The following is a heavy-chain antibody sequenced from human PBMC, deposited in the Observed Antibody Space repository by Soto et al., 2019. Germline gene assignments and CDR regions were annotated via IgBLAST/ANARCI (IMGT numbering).Heavy chain of an antibody. CDR2: IYRTGST. CDR3: ARHSGNERGFDY. D-gene: IGHD5-12*01. Sequence: QVQLQESGPGLVKPSGTLSLTCAVSGDSISSNDWWTWVRQPPGKGLEWIGQIYRTGSTNYNPSLETRVPLSVDKSKNQFSLTLNSVTAADTAVYYCARHSGNERGFDYWGQGTLVTVSS. V-gene: IGHV4-4*02. J-gene: IGHJ4*02. CDR1: GDSISSNDW.